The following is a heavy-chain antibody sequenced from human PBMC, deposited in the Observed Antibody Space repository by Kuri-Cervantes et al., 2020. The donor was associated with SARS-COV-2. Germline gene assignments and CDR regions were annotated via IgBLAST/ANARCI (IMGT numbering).Heavy chain of an antibody. CDR2: IYDTGST. J-gene: IGHJ4*02. CDR3: ARSVIIFGGVIFDQ. D-gene: IGHD3-16*01. CDR1: GGSISSESYY. Sequence: GSLRLSCTVSGGSISSESYYWSWIRPPPGRGLEWVGHIYDTGSTNYNPSLKSRLTISVDTSKSQFSLKLSSVTAADTAVYYCARSVIIFGGVIFDQWGQGTLVTVSS. V-gene: IGHV4-61*01.